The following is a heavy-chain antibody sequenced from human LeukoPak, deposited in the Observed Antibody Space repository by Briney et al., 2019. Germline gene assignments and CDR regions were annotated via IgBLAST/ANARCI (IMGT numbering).Heavy chain of an antibody. J-gene: IGHJ4*02. CDR1: GFTFSDSG. V-gene: IGHV3-33*01. D-gene: IGHD2-15*01. CDR2: VRYGGTS. CDR3: ARDIGDCSSGRCYSDYIDY. Sequence: GGSLRLSCATSGFTFSDSGFHWVRQAPGKGLEWVAVVRYGGTSYADSVKGRFTISRDNSKNTLYLQMNSLRAEDTAVYYCARDIGDCSSGRCYSDYIDYWGQGTLVTVSS.